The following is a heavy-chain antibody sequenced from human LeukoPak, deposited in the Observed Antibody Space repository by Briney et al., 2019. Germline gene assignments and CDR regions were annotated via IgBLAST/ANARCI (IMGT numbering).Heavy chain of an antibody. D-gene: IGHD5-12*01. CDR1: GGSISGDDYF. CDR2: IYSTGST. J-gene: IGHJ4*02. Sequence: PSQTLSLTCTVSGGSISGDDYFWSWIRQPPGKGLEWMGYIYSTGSTYYNPSLKSRVTISVDTSKNQFSLKLSSVTAADTAVYYCARAKRGYSGYDLDYWGQGTLVTVSS. CDR3: ARAKRGYSGYDLDY. V-gene: IGHV4-30-4*01.